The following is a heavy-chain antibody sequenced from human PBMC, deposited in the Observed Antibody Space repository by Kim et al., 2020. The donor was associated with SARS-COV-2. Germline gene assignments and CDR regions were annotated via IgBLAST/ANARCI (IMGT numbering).Heavy chain of an antibody. CDR3: VRGYAGGPFNL. CDR1: GFTFDDYG. CDR2: INRNSDST. D-gene: IGHD3-16*01. V-gene: IGHV3-20*01. Sequence: GGSLRLSCAASGFTFDDYGMSWVRQAPGRGLEWVSGINRNSDSTGYADSVKGRFTISRDNAKNSLILQMNSPRAEDTALYHCVRGYAGGPFNLWVQGTLVTVSS. J-gene: IGHJ5*02.